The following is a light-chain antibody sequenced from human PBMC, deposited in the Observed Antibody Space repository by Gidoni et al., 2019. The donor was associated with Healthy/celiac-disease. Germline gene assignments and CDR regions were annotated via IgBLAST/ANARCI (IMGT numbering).Light chain of an antibody. Sequence: EIVLTQSPGTLSLSPGERATLSCRASQSVSRSYLAWYQQKPAQAPRLLISGASSRATGIPDRFSGSGSGTDFTLTISRLEPEDFAVYYCQQYGSSPLTFGGGTKVEIK. V-gene: IGKV3-20*01. CDR3: QQYGSSPLT. CDR2: GAS. J-gene: IGKJ4*01. CDR1: QSVSRSY.